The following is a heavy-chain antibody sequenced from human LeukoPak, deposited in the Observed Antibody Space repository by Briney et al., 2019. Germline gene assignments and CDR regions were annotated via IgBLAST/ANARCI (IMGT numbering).Heavy chain of an antibody. D-gene: IGHD3-22*01. CDR3: ARLYYYDSSGTHHWFDP. J-gene: IGHJ5*02. CDR2: INHSGST. CDR1: GGSFSGYY. Sequence: SETLSLTCAVYGGSFSGYYWSWIRQPPGKGLEWIGEINHSGSTNYNPSLKSRVTISVDTSKNQFPLKLSSVTAADTAVYYCARLYYYDSSGTHHWFDPWGQGTLVTVSS. V-gene: IGHV4-34*01.